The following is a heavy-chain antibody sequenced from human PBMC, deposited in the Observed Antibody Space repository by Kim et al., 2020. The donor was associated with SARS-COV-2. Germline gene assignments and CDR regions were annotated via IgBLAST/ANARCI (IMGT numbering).Heavy chain of an antibody. V-gene: IGHV1-18*01. Sequence: AQKLQGRVTMTTDTSTSTAYMELRSLRSDDTAVYYCARDLRGNPNWFDPWGQGTLVTVSS. J-gene: IGHJ5*02. D-gene: IGHD3-9*01. CDR3: ARDLRGNPNWFDP.